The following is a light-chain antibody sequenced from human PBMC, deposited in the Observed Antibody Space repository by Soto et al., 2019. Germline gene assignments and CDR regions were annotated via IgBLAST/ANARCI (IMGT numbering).Light chain of an antibody. Sequence: QSALTQPASVSGSPGQSITISCTGTSSDVGGYNYVSWYQQYPGKAPKLMIFGVSDRPLGVSNRFSGSKSGNTASLTISGLQAEDEVDYYCSSYKTSSTVVVFGGGTLLTVL. V-gene: IGLV2-14*01. CDR3: SSYKTSSTVVV. CDR1: SSDVGGYNY. J-gene: IGLJ2*01. CDR2: GVS.